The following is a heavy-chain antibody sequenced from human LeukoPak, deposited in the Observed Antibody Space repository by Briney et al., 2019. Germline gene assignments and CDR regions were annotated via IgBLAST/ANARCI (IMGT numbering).Heavy chain of an antibody. Sequence: PGGSLRLSCAASGFTFSSYEMNWVRQAPGKGLEWVSYISSDGSTIYYADSVEGRFTISRDSAKSSLYLQMNSLRADDTAVYYCAKGQGTMGWLFFQHWGQGTLVTISS. CDR3: AKGQGTMGWLFFQH. CDR2: ISSDGSTI. D-gene: IGHD3-22*01. CDR1: GFTFSSYE. V-gene: IGHV3-48*03. J-gene: IGHJ1*01.